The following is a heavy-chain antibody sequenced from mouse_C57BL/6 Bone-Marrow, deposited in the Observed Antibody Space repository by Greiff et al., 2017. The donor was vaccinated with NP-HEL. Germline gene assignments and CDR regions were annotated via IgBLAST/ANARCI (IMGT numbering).Heavy chain of an antibody. D-gene: IGHD2-4*01. CDR3: ARHQSTSYYDYDHWFAY. CDR2: FYPGSGSI. CDR1: GYTFTEYT. Sequence: VQLQQSGAELVKPGASVKLSCKASGYTFTEYTIHWVKQRSGQGLEWIGWFYPGSGSIKYNEKFKDKATLTADKSSSTVYMELSRLTSEDSAVYFCARHQSTSYYDYDHWFAYWGQGTLVTVSA. V-gene: IGHV1-62-2*01. J-gene: IGHJ3*01.